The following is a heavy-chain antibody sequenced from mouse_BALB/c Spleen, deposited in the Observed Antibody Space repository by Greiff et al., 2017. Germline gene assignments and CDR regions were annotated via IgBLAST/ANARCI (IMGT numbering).Heavy chain of an antibody. CDR2: INSNGGST. V-gene: IGHV5-6-3*01. Sequence: EVKLMESGGGLVQPGGSLKLSCAASGFTFSSYGMSWVRQTPDKMLELVATINSNGGSTYYPDSVKGRFTISRDNAKNTLYLQMSSLKSEDTAMYYCAREGDYYGRGYFDVWGAGTTVTVSS. CDR1: GFTFSSYG. CDR3: AREGDYYGRGYFDV. D-gene: IGHD1-1*01. J-gene: IGHJ1*01.